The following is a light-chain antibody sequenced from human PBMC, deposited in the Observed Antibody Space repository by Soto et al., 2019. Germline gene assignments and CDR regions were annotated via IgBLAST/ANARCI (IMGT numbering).Light chain of an antibody. CDR3: QQSYSTLPIT. CDR1: QSISGY. CDR2: AAS. Sequence: DTQMTQSPSSLSASFGGRVHIICRTSQSISGYLNWYRHKPGKAPTLLIYAASTLQSGVPSRFSGSGSGTDFTLTISNLQPEDFATYYCQQSYSTLPITFGQGTRLEIK. V-gene: IGKV1-39*01. J-gene: IGKJ5*01.